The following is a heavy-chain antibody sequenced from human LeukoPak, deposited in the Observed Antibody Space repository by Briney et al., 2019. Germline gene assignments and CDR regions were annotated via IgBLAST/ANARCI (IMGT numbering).Heavy chain of an antibody. CDR3: ASGGPLEREIVLFFSDF. J-gene: IGHJ4*02. Sequence: ASVKVSCKASGYTFTDFYIHWVRQAPGQGLEWMGWINPNSGGTNYAQKFQGRVTMTRDTSISTAYMELSRLRSDDTAVYYCASGGPLEREIVLFFSDFWGQGTLVTVSS. CDR1: GYTFTDFY. CDR2: INPNSGGT. D-gene: IGHD5-12*01. V-gene: IGHV1-2*02.